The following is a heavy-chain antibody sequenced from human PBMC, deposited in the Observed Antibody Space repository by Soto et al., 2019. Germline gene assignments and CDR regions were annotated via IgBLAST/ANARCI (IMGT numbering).Heavy chain of an antibody. CDR3: ARGRWGYCRGGSCYRLPGWFDP. CDR2: IYYSGST. J-gene: IGHJ5*02. V-gene: IGHV4-31*03. CDR1: GGSISSGGYY. Sequence: QVQLQESGPGLVKPSQTLSLTCTVSGGSISSGGYYWSWIRQHPGKGLEWIGYIYYSGSTYYNPSLKSRVTISVDTSKNQFSRKLSSVTAADTAVYYCARGRWGYCRGGSCYRLPGWFDPWGQGTLVTVSS. D-gene: IGHD2-15*01.